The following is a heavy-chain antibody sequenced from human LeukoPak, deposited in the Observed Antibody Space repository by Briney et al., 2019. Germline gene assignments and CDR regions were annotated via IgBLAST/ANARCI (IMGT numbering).Heavy chain of an antibody. CDR3: ATDWRRRSMDDS. D-gene: IGHD5-24*01. CDR2: ISAYNGNT. Sequence: ASVKVSCNASGYTFTSYGISGVRQAPGQGLGGMGWISAYNGNTNYAQKLQGRVTMTTDTSTRTDYMEMRSLRYDDTAVYYCATDWRRRSMDDSWGQGTLVTVSS. V-gene: IGHV1-18*01. J-gene: IGHJ4*02. CDR1: GYTFTSYG.